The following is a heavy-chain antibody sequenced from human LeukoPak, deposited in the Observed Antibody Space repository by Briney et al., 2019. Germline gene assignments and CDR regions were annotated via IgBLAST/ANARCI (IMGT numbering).Heavy chain of an antibody. J-gene: IGHJ4*02. Sequence: GGSLRLSCAASGFTFSSYAMSWVRQAPGKGLEWVSAISGSGGSTYYADSVKGRFTISRDNSKNTLYLQMNSLRAGDTAVYYCAKDLGVLTTTPDYWGQGTLVTVSS. CDR2: ISGSGGST. V-gene: IGHV3-23*01. CDR1: GFTFSSYA. CDR3: AKDLGVLTTTPDY. D-gene: IGHD3-9*01.